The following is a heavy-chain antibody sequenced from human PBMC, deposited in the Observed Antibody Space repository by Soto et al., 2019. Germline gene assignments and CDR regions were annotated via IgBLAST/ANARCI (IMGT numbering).Heavy chain of an antibody. CDR3: ASLAAGNLTLDY. CDR2: IYYSGST. J-gene: IGHJ4*02. D-gene: IGHD6-13*01. Sequence: SETLSLTCTVSGGSISSYYWSWIRQPPGKGLEWIGYIYYSGSTNYNPSLKSRVTISVDTSKNQFSLKLSSVTAADTAVYYCASLAAGNLTLDYWGQGTLVTVSS. CDR1: GGSISSYY. V-gene: IGHV4-59*01.